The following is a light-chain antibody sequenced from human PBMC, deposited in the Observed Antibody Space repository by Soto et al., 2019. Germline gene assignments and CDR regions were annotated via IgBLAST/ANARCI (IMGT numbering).Light chain of an antibody. CDR1: QSVSSSY. CDR2: GAS. Sequence: EIVLTQSPGTLSLSPGERATLSCRASQSVSSSYLAWYQQKPGQAPRLLIYGASSRATGIPDRFSGSGSGTDFTLTISRLEPEDCAVYYCQQYGSLPYTFGQGTELEIK. CDR3: QQYGSLPYT. V-gene: IGKV3-20*01. J-gene: IGKJ2*01.